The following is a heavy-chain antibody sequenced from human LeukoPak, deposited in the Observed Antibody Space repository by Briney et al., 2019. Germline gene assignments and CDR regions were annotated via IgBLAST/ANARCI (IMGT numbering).Heavy chain of an antibody. J-gene: IGHJ4*02. D-gene: IGHD3-22*01. CDR2: IYYSGST. CDR1: GGSVSSGSYY. CDR3: ARGMVPPPTMTVVVINSLVFDY. Sequence: SETLSLTCTVSGGSVSSGSYYWSWIRQPPGKGLEWIGYIYYSGSTNYNPSLKSRITISVDTSKNQFSLKLSSVTAADTAVYYCARGMVPPPTMTVVVINSLVFDYWGQGTLVTVSS. V-gene: IGHV4-61*01.